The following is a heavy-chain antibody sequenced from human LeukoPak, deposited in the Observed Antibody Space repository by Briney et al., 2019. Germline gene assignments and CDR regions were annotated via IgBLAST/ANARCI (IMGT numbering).Heavy chain of an antibody. Sequence: ASVKVSCKASGGTFNTYVFTWVRQATGQGLEWMGWMNPNSGNTGYAQKLQGRVTMTRNTSISTAYMELSSLRSEDTAVYYCARGLRYCSGGRCYFSPPYYYYMDVWGKGTTVTISS. CDR2: MNPNSGNT. CDR3: ARGLRYCSGGRCYFSPPYYYYMDV. J-gene: IGHJ6*03. CDR1: GGTFNTYV. V-gene: IGHV1-8*02. D-gene: IGHD2-15*01.